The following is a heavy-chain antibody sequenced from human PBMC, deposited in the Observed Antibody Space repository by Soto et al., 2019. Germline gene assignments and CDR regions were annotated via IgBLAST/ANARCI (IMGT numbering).Heavy chain of an antibody. J-gene: IGHJ4*02. V-gene: IGHV4-34*01. CDR2: INHSGST. Sequence: SETLSLTCAVYGGSFSGYYWSWIRQPPGKGLEWIGEINHSGSTNYNPSLKSRVTISVDTSKNQFSLKLSSVTAADTAVYYCARGRRLVIITRSGSTQFDYWGQGTMVTVSS. CDR3: ARGRRLVIITRSGSTQFDY. D-gene: IGHD3-9*01. CDR1: GGSFSGYY.